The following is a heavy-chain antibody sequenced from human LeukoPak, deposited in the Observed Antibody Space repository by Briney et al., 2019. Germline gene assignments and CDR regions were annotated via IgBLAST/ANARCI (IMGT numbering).Heavy chain of an antibody. CDR2: INPNSGGT. CDR3: ARDRGGTSGKGAFDI. Sequence: ASVKVSCKASGYTFTGYYMHWVRQAPGQGLEWMGWINPNSGGTNYAQKFQGRVTMTRDTSISTAYMELSRLRSDDTAVYYCARDRGGTSGKGAFDIWGQGTMVTVSS. V-gene: IGHV1-2*02. D-gene: IGHD2-2*01. CDR1: GYTFTGYY. J-gene: IGHJ3*02.